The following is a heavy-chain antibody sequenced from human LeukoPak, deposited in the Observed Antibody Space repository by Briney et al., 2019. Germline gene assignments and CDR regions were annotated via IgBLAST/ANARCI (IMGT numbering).Heavy chain of an antibody. CDR3: AKDPDPGTTLMPVYFDY. D-gene: IGHD1-7*01. V-gene: IGHV3-23*01. J-gene: IGHJ4*02. Sequence: PGGSLRLSCAASGFTFSSYAMSWVRQAPGKGLEWVSAISGSGGSTYYADSVKGRFTISRDNSKNTLYLQMNSLRAEDTAVYYCAKDPDPGTTLMPVYFDYWAREPWSPSPQ. CDR2: ISGSGGST. CDR1: GFTFSSYA.